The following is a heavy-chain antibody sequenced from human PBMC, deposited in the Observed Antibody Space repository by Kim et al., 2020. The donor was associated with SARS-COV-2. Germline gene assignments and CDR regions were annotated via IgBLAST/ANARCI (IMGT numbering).Heavy chain of an antibody. CDR1: GGSISSSNW. Sequence: SETPSPTFSFSGGSISSSNWWSWVRRLAGKELAWLGDISPRGSTNYNPSLKSRVTISVDKSKNQFSLKLSSVTAADTAVYYCACTVKYYFDYWGQGTLVTVSS. J-gene: IGHJ4*02. CDR2: ISPRGST. D-gene: IGHD4-17*01. CDR3: ACTVKYYFDY. V-gene: IGHV4-4*02.